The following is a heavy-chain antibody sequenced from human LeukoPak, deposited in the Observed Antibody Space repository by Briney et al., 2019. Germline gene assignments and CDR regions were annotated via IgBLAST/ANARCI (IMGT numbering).Heavy chain of an antibody. CDR3: ARAVGATYDAFDI. D-gene: IGHD1-26*01. J-gene: IGHJ3*02. CDR2: VSSSSSYI. CDR1: GFTFSSYS. Sequence: PGGSLRLPCAASGFTFSSYSMNWVRQAPGKGLEWVSSVSSSSSYIYYADSVKGRFTISRDNAKNSLYLQMNSLRAEDTAVYYCARAVGATYDAFDIWGLGTMVTVSS. V-gene: IGHV3-21*01.